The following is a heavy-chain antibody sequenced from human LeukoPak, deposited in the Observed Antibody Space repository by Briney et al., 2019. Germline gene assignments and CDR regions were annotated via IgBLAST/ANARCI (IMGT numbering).Heavy chain of an antibody. CDR3: ARDALRGWFDP. CDR1: GFTFSSYG. V-gene: IGHV3-33*01. Sequence: GRSLRLSCAASGFTFSSYGMHWVRQAPGKGLEWVAVMWYDGSNKYYADFVKGRFTISRDNSKNTLYLQMNSLRAEDTAVYYCARDALRGWFDPWGQGTLVTVSS. CDR2: MWYDGSNK. J-gene: IGHJ5*02.